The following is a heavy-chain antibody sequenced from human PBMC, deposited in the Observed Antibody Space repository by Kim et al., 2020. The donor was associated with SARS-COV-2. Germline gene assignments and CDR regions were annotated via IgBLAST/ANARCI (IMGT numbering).Heavy chain of an antibody. CDR2: IDYSGST. J-gene: IGHJ4*02. V-gene: IGHV4-31*03. D-gene: IGHD5-12*01. CDR3: VRGRRDGYNYFDY. CDR1: GASISSGGYY. Sequence: SETLSLTCTVSGASISSGGYYWSWIRQHQGKGLEWIAYIDYSGSTDDNPSVKSRLIISLDKSKNQISLKLSPVTAADTGVYYCVRGRRDGYNYFDYWGQGTLVTVSS.